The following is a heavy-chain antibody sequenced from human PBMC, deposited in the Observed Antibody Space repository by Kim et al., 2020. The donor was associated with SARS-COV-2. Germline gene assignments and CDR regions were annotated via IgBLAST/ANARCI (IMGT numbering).Heavy chain of an antibody. J-gene: IGHJ4*02. CDR1: GGSISSSSYY. D-gene: IGHD2-21*01. Sequence: SETLSLTCTVSGGSISSSSYYWGWIRQPPGKGLEWIGSIYYSGSTYYNPSLKSRVTISVDTSKNQFSLKLSSVTAADTAVYYCAREGGEGIYWGQGTLVTVSS. CDR2: IYYSGST. V-gene: IGHV4-39*07. CDR3: AREGGEGIY.